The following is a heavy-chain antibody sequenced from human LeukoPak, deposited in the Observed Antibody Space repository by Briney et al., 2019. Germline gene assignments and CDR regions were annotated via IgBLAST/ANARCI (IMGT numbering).Heavy chain of an antibody. CDR3: ARGGYSYGFDY. Sequence: ASVKASCKASGYTFTGYYMHWVRQAPGQGLEWMGIINPSGGSTSYAQKFQGRVTMTRGTSTSTVYMELSSLRSEDTAVYYCARGGYSYGFDYWGQGTLVTVSS. V-gene: IGHV1-46*01. D-gene: IGHD5-18*01. CDR1: GYTFTGYY. J-gene: IGHJ4*02. CDR2: INPSGGST.